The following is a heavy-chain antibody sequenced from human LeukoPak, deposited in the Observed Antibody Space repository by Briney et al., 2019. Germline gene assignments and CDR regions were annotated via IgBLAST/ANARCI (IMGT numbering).Heavy chain of an antibody. J-gene: IGHJ4*02. CDR3: ARGVATIDY. V-gene: IGHV3-48*02. Sequence: GGSLRLSCAASGFTFSGYSMNWVRQAPGKGLEWVSYISTSSSTIYYAASVRGRFTISRDNAKNSLYLQMDSLRDEDTAVYYCARGVATIDYWGQGTLVTVSS. CDR2: ISTSSSTI. CDR1: GFTFSGYS. D-gene: IGHD5-12*01.